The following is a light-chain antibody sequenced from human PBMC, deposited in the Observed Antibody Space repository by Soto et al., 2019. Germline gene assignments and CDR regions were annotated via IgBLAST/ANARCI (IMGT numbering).Light chain of an antibody. Sequence: DIPMTQSPSTLSASVGDRVTITCRTSQTINSWLAWYQQKPGTAPKLLIYKASSLESGVPSRFSGSGSATEFTLTISSLQPDDFATYYCQQYNNFAWAFGQGTKVEIK. CDR2: KAS. CDR1: QTINSW. CDR3: QQYNNFAWA. V-gene: IGKV1-5*03. J-gene: IGKJ1*01.